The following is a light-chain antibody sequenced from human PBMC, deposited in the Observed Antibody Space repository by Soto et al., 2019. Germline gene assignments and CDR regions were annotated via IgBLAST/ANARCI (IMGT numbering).Light chain of an antibody. V-gene: IGKV1-39*01. CDR1: QSISNY. CDR3: QQSYSTPWT. CDR2: TAS. J-gene: IGKJ1*01. Sequence: DLQMTQSPSSLSASVGDRVSITCRASQSISNYLNWYQQKPGKAPKLLIYTASSLQSGVPSRFSGSGSGTDLTLTVSSLQPEDFATYFCQQSYSTPWTFGHGTKVEIK.